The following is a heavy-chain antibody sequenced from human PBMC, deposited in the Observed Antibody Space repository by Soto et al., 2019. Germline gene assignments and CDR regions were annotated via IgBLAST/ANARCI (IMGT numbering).Heavy chain of an antibody. CDR1: GFTVSSNY. CDR3: ARDMVRGLYPEYFQH. V-gene: IGHV3-66*01. D-gene: IGHD3-10*01. CDR2: IYSGGST. Sequence: PGGSLRLSCAASGFTVSSNYMSWVRQAPGKGLEWVSVIYSGGSTYYADSVKGRFTISRDNSKNTLYLQMNSLRAEDTAVYYCARDMVRGLYPEYFQHWGQGTLVNVS. J-gene: IGHJ1*01.